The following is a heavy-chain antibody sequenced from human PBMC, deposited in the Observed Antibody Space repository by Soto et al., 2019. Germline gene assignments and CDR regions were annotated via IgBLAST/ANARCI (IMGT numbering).Heavy chain of an antibody. V-gene: IGHV3-21*01. CDR2: ISSSSSYI. CDR1: GFTFSSYS. CDR3: AREGFDSSGYLFDY. J-gene: IGHJ4*02. D-gene: IGHD3-22*01. Sequence: EVQLVESGGGLVKPGGSLRLSCAASGFTFSSYSMNWVRQAPGKGLEWVSSISSSSSYIYYADSVKGRFTISRDNAKKSLYLQMNSLRAEDTAVYYCAREGFDSSGYLFDYWGQGTLVTVSS.